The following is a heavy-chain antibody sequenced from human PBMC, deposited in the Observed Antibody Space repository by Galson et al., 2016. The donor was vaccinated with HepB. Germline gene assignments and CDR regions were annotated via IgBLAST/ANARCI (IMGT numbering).Heavy chain of an antibody. CDR3: ARTIKDNFGSGNRDGMDG. J-gene: IGHJ6*02. CDR1: GFSLSNSRMC. D-gene: IGHD3-10*01. Sequence: PALVKPTQTLTLTCTFSGFSLSNSRMCVSWIRQPPGKAPEWLALIDWDDDKYYSTSLKTRLTISKDTSVNQVVLTMTNMDPVDTATYHCARTIKDNFGSGNRDGMDGWGQGTTVTVSS. V-gene: IGHV2-70*13. CDR2: IDWDDDK.